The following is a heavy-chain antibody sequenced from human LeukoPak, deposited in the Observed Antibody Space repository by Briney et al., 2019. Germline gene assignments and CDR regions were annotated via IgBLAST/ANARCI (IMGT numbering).Heavy chain of an antibody. V-gene: IGHV4-39*07. J-gene: IGHJ5*02. Sequence: SETLSLTCTVSGGSISSSSYYWGWIRQPPGKGLEWIGSIYYSGSTYYNPSLKSRVTISVDTSKNQFSLKLSSVTAADTAVYYCARVGTLTGDHQDNWFDPWGQGTLVTVSS. CDR3: ARVGTLTGDHQDNWFDP. D-gene: IGHD7-27*01. CDR2: IYYSGST. CDR1: GGSISSSSYY.